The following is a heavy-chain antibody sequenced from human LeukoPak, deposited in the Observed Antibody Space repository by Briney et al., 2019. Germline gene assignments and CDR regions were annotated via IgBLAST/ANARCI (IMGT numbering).Heavy chain of an antibody. CDR2: ISGRGDST. CDR3: ARAYNYRNVRMITTFDY. D-gene: IGHD3-16*01. J-gene: IGHJ4*02. V-gene: IGHV3-23*01. Sequence: GGSLRLSCAASGFTFSSYAMSWVRQAPGKGLEWVSTISGRGDSTYYADSVKGRFTISRDNSKNTLYLQMDSLGAEDTAIYYCARAYNYRNVRMITTFDYWGQGTLVTVSS. CDR1: GFTFSSYA.